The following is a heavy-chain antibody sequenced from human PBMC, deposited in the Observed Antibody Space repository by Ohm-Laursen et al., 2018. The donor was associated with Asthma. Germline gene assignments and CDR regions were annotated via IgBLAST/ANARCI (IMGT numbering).Heavy chain of an antibody. J-gene: IGHJ4*02. CDR3: VRDLVDRFDY. Sequence: SVKVSCKPSAYSLTSYALSWVRQAPGQRPEWMGWIYIRNTNYAPRFRDRITLTTDASTNTAYMELRSLRSDDTAVYYCVRDLVDRFDYWGQGSLVIVSS. D-gene: IGHD3-10*01. V-gene: IGHV1-18*01. CDR2: IYIRNT. CDR1: AYSLTSYA.